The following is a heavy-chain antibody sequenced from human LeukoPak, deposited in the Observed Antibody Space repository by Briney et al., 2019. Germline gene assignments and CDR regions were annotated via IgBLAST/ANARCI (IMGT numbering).Heavy chain of an antibody. CDR1: GYTFTGYY. Sequence: ASVKVSCKASGYTFTGYYMHWVRQAPGQGLEWMGWINPNSGGTNYAQKFQGRVTMTRDTSISTAYMELSRLRSDDTAVYYCAEAGSGSYYNSRRDYYGMDVWGQGTTVTVSS. V-gene: IGHV1-2*02. CDR2: INPNSGGT. D-gene: IGHD3-10*01. J-gene: IGHJ6*02. CDR3: AEAGSGSYYNSRRDYYGMDV.